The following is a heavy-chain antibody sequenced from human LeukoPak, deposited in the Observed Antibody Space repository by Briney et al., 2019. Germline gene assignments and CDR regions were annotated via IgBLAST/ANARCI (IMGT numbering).Heavy chain of an antibody. CDR2: ISSSSSYI. J-gene: IGHJ4*02. CDR3: ARAIEYCTNGVCYTGGFDY. Sequence: GGSLRLSCEFSGIIFSTYAMNWVRQAPGKGLEWVSSISSSSSYIYYADSVKGRFTISRDNAKNSLYLQMNSLRAEDTAVYYCARAIEYCTNGVCYTGGFDYWGQGTLVTVSS. V-gene: IGHV3-21*01. D-gene: IGHD2-8*01. CDR1: GIIFSTYA.